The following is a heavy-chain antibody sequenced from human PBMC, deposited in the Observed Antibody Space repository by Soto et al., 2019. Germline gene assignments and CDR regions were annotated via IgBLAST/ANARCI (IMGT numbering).Heavy chain of an antibody. Sequence: ASETLSLTCTVSGGSISSSSYYWGWIRQPPGKGLEWIGSIYYSGSTYYNPSLKSRVTISVDTSKNQFSLKLSSVTAADTAVYYCAGTPTYYDYVWGSYRPTYYFDYWGQGTLVTVSS. D-gene: IGHD3-16*02. CDR2: IYYSGST. CDR1: GGSISSSSYY. J-gene: IGHJ4*02. V-gene: IGHV4-39*01. CDR3: AGTPTYYDYVWGSYRPTYYFDY.